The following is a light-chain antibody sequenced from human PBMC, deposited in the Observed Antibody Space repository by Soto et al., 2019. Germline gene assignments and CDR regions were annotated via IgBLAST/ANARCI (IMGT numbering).Light chain of an antibody. V-gene: IGLV2-8*01. CDR2: EVS. Sequence: QSALTQPPSASGSPGQSVTVSCTGTSSDVGGYNYVSGYQQHPGKAPKLIIYEVSKRPSGVPDRFSGSKSGNTASLTVSGLQTEDEADYYCSSYAGSNNYVLFGGGTKLTVL. J-gene: IGLJ2*01. CDR1: SSDVGGYNY. CDR3: SSYAGSNNYVL.